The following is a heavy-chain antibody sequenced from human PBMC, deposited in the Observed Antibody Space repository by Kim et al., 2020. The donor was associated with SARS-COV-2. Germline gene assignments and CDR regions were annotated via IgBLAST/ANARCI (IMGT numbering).Heavy chain of an antibody. CDR2: ISSSSSYI. V-gene: IGHV3-21*01. Sequence: GGSLRLSCAASGFTFSSYSMNWVRQAPGKGLEWVSSISSSSSYIYYADSVKGRFTISSDNAKNSQYLQMKSLRAEDTAVYYCAREGEVQAAHNWFDPWG. CDR1: GFTFSSYS. CDR3: AREGEVQAAHNWFDP. J-gene: IGHJ5*02. D-gene: IGHD2-2*01.